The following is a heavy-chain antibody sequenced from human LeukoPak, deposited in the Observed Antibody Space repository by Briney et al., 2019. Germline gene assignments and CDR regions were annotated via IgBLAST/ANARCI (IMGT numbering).Heavy chain of an antibody. J-gene: IGHJ4*02. V-gene: IGHV4-59*01. D-gene: IGHD6-13*01. CDR2: IYNSGST. CDR1: GGSISSYY. CDR3: ARSNIDSSWYVNHFDY. Sequence: SETLSLTCTVSGGSISSYYWSWIRQPPGKGLEWIGYIYNSGSTNYNPSLKSRVTISVDTSKNQFSLKLTSVTAADTAVYYCARSNIDSSWYVNHFDYWGQGTLVTVSS.